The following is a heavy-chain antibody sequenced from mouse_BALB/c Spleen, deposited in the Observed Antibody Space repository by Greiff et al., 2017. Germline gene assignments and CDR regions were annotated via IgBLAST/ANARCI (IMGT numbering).Heavy chain of an antibody. J-gene: IGHJ2*01. V-gene: IGHV1-5*01. D-gene: IGHD4-1*01. Sequence: EVKLVESGTVLARPGASVKMSCKASGYTFTSYWMHWVKQRPGQGLEWIGAIYPGNSDTSYNQKFKGKAKLTAVTSTSTAYMELSSLTNEDSAVYYCTSANWEPYYFDYWGQGTTLTVSS. CDR2: IYPGNSDT. CDR3: TSANWEPYYFDY. CDR1: GYTFTSYW.